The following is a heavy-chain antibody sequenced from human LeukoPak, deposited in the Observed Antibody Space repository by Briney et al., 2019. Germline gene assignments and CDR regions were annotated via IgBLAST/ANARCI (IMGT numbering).Heavy chain of an antibody. D-gene: IGHD2-15*01. Sequence: PGGSLRLSCAASGFTFDNYAMHWVRQAPGKGLEWVSGISWNSGSIGYADSVKGRFTISRDNSKNTLYLQMNSLRAEDTAVYYCAKDPTVASYYYYYMDVWGKGTTVTVSS. J-gene: IGHJ6*03. CDR3: AKDPTVASYYYYYMDV. CDR1: GFTFDNYA. V-gene: IGHV3-9*01. CDR2: ISWNSGSI.